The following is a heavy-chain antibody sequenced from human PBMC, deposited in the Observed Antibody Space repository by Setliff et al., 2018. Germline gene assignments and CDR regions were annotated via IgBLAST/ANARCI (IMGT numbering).Heavy chain of an antibody. V-gene: IGHV1-46*01. D-gene: IGHD1-26*01. Sequence: ASVKVSCKASGYTFTRYYMYWVRQAPGQGLEWMGIINVSGGSASYAEKFQGRVTMTRDTSTSTIYMELASLRSEDTAVYYCVRSSVEATYGPTSESDEYFQIWGQGTLVTVSS. J-gene: IGHJ1*01. CDR1: GYTFTRYY. CDR2: INVSGGSA. CDR3: VRSSVEATYGPTSESDEYFQI.